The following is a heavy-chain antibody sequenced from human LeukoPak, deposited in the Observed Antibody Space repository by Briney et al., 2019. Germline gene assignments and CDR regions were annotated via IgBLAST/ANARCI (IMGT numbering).Heavy chain of an antibody. Sequence: SETLSLTCGVSGGSVINTNWWTWVRQPPGKGLEWIGEVHLDGRTNYNPSLESRLTMSVDVSENQVSLKLTSVTAADTAVYYCAGEGGFYRPLDYSGQGTLVTVSS. CDR1: GGSVINTNW. J-gene: IGHJ4*02. D-gene: IGHD3-3*01. V-gene: IGHV4-4*02. CDR3: AGEGGFYRPLDY. CDR2: VHLDGRT.